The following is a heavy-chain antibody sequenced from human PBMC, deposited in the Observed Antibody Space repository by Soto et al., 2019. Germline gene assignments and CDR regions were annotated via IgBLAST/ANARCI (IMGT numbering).Heavy chain of an antibody. CDR2: IIPIFGTA. V-gene: IGHV1-69*01. CDR3: ARDHHVDTGYYYYGMDV. CDR1: GGTFSSYA. Sequence: QVQLVQSGAEVKKPGSSVKVSCKASGGTFSSYAISWVRQAPGQGLEWMGGIIPIFGTANYAQKFQGRVTITADESTSTAYMELSSLRSEDTAVYYCARDHHVDTGYYYYGMDVWGQGTTVTVSS. J-gene: IGHJ6*02. D-gene: IGHD2-8*02.